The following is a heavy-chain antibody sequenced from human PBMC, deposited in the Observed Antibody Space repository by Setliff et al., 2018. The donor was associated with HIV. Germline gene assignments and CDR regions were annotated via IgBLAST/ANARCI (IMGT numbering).Heavy chain of an antibody. J-gene: IGHJ4*02. CDR1: GDSISSGSYF. CDR3: ARDRYAGEIDY. V-gene: IGHV4-31*02. D-gene: IGHD3-10*01. Sequence: SETLSLTCSVSGDSISSGSYFWSWIRHHPGKGLEWIGYIYYTGSTYFNPSLKSRVTLSIDTSKNQFSLKLSSVTAADTAVYYCARDRYAGEIDYWGQGTLVTVS. CDR2: IYYTGST.